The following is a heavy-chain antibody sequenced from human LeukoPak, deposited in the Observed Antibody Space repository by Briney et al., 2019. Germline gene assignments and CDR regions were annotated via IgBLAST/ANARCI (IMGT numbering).Heavy chain of an antibody. J-gene: IGHJ5*02. D-gene: IGHD6-13*01. CDR1: GGSISSYY. CDR2: IYYSGST. V-gene: IGHV4-59*13. CDR3: ARFVITAAAGSGENWFDP. Sequence: PSETLSLTCTVSGGSISSYYWSWIRQPPGKGLEWLGYIYYSGSTNYNPSLKSRVTISLDTSKNQISLKLSSVTAADTAVYYCARFVITAAAGSGENWFDPWGQGTLVTVSS.